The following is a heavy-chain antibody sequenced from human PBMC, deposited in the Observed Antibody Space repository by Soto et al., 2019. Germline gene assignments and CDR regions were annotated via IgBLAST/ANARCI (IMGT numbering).Heavy chain of an antibody. D-gene: IGHD3-9*01. J-gene: IGHJ6*02. V-gene: IGHV3-30-3*01. Sequence: PGGSLRLSCAASGFIFSTYAMHWVRQAPGKGLEWVAVISYDGSTKDYADSVKGRFTISRDNSKNTLYLQMSSLRTEDTAVYYCARPGSGYDVLYGHYFYYYHTMDVWGQGTTVTVSS. CDR2: ISYDGSTK. CDR3: ARPGSGYDVLYGHYFYYYHTMDV. CDR1: GFIFSTYA.